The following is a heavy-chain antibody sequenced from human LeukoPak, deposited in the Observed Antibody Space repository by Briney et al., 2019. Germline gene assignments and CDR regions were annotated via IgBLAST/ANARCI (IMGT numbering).Heavy chain of an antibody. CDR3: ARGYSGTYRSDY. J-gene: IGHJ4*02. D-gene: IGHD1-26*01. V-gene: IGHV3-74*01. CDR1: GFTFSGYW. CDR2: INPDGSTT. Sequence: GGSLRLSCAASGFTFSGYWMHWVRQVPGKGLVWVLRINPDGSTTTYADSVKGRFTISRDSAKNTLYLQMDSLRAEDTAVYYCARGYSGTYRSDYWGQGTLVTVSS.